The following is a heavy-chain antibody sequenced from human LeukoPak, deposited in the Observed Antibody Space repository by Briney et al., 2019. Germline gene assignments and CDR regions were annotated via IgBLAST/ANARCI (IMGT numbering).Heavy chain of an antibody. J-gene: IGHJ5*02. V-gene: IGHV1-2*02. D-gene: IGHD2-2*01. CDR3: ARGPNFVVVPAAYNWFDP. CDR2: INPNSGGT. Sequence: ASVKVSCKASGYTFTGYYMHWVRQAPGQGLEWMGWINPNSGGTNYAQKFQGRVTMTRDTSISTAYMELSRLRPDDTAVYYCARGPNFVVVPAAYNWFDPWGQGTLVTVSS. CDR1: GYTFTGYY.